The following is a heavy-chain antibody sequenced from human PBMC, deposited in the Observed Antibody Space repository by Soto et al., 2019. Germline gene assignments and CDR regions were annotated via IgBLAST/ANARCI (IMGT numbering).Heavy chain of an antibody. CDR2: IWYDGSNR. D-gene: IGHD6-13*01. V-gene: IGHV3-33*01. CDR3: ARDPAVGTIHYYYMDV. J-gene: IGHJ6*03. CDR1: GFAFSSNG. Sequence: GGSLRLSCAASGFAFSSNGMHWVRQAPGKGLEWLAVIWYDGSNRFYTDSVKGRFTISRDNSKNTLYLQMNSLRAEDTAVYYCARDPAVGTIHYYYMDVWGKGTTVTVSS.